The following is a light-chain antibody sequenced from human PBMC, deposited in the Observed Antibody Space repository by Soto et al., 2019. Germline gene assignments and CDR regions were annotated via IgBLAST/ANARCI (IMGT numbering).Light chain of an antibody. CDR2: KAA. V-gene: IGKV1-5*03. CDR1: QSISSW. Sequence: DIQMTQSPSTLSASVGDRVTITCRASQSISSWLAWYQQKPGKAPNLLIYKAASLESGVPSRCSDSGSGTGVALTISSRQRDDFASYYCQQYNSYPLTFGGGTVVEIK. J-gene: IGKJ4*01. CDR3: QQYNSYPLT.